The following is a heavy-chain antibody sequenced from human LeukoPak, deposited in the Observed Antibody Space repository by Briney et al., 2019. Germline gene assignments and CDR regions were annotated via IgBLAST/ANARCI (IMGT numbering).Heavy chain of an antibody. Sequence: GGSLRLSCEGSGFTFSSYAMSWVRQAPGKGLEWVSAISGSSVTTYYAGSVKGRFTISRDNSKNTLCLQMNSLRAGDTALYYCAISSGYYFPFDYWGQGTLVTVSS. CDR2: ISGSSVTT. CDR3: AISSGYYFPFDY. J-gene: IGHJ4*02. V-gene: IGHV3-23*01. CDR1: GFTFSSYA. D-gene: IGHD3-22*01.